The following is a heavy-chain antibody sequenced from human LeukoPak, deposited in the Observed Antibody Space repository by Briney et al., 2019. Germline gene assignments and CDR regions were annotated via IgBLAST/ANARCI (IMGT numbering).Heavy chain of an antibody. CDR2: INPNSGGT. V-gene: IGHV1-2*02. J-gene: IGHJ3*02. D-gene: IGHD1-26*01. CDR3: ARGYEEWELLLGAFDI. CDR1: GYTFTGYY. Sequence: GASVKVSCEASGYTFTGYYMHWVRQAPGQGLEWMGWINPNSGGTNYAQKFQGRVTMTRDTSISTAYMELSRLRSDDTAVYYCARGYEEWELLLGAFDIWGQGTMVTVSS.